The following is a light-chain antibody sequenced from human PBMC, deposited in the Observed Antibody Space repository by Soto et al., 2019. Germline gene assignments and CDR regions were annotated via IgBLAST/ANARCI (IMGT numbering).Light chain of an antibody. V-gene: IGKV3-20*01. CDR2: GAS. CDR1: QSVSTSY. CDR3: QQYGSSPYT. J-gene: IGKJ2*01. Sequence: EIVLMQSPGTLSLSPGERATLSCRASQSVSTSYLAWYQQKSGQTPRLLIYGASSRATGIPDRFSGSGSGTDFTLTISTLEPEDFAVYYCQQYGSSPYTFGQGTKLEIK.